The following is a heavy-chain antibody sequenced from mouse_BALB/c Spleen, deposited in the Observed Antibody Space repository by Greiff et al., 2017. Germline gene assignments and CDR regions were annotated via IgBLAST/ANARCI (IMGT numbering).Heavy chain of an antibody. J-gene: IGHJ4*01. CDR3: ARDGGYGYAMDY. V-gene: IGHV5-9-4*01. D-gene: IGHD2-14*01. CDR2: ISSGGSYT. Sequence: EVQRVESGGGLVKPGGSLKLSCAASGFTFSSYAMSWVRQSPEKRLEWVAEISSGGSYTYYPDTVTGRFTISRDNAKNTLYLEMSSLRSEDTAMYYCARDGGYGYAMDYWGQGTSVTVSS. CDR1: GFTFSSYA.